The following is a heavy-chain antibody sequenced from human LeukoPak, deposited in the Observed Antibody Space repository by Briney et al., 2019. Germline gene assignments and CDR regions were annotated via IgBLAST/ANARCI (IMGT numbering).Heavy chain of an antibody. V-gene: IGHV4-34*01. Sequence: SETLSLTCAVYGGSFSGYYWSWIRQPPGKGLEWIGEINHSGSTNYNPSLKSRVTISVGTSKNQFSLKLSSVTAADTAVYYCARGSSIAARGFDYWGQGTLVTVSS. CDR3: ARGSSIAARGFDY. CDR1: GGSFSGYY. CDR2: INHSGST. D-gene: IGHD6-6*01. J-gene: IGHJ4*02.